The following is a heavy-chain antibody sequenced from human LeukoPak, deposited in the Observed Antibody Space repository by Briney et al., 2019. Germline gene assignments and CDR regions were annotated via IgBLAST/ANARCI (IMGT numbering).Heavy chain of an antibody. CDR3: ATSSDTASAY. D-gene: IGHD5-18*01. J-gene: IGHJ4*02. V-gene: IGHV4-59*08. CDR2: VYYTGST. Sequence: PSETLSLTCTVSGGSISSYYWSWIRQPPGKGLEWIGYVYYTGSTNYNPSLKSRVTISIDTSKNQFSLKLSSVTAADTAVYYCATSSDTASAYWGQGTLVTVSS. CDR1: GGSISSYY.